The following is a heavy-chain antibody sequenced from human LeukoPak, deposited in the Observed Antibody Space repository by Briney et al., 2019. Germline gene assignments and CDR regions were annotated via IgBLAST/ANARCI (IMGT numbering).Heavy chain of an antibody. CDR1: GASLSSSSYF. V-gene: IGHV4-39*07. D-gene: IGHD6-13*01. CDR2: IYYSGTT. Sequence: SETLSLTCTVSGASLSSSSYFWGWIRQPPGMGLEWIGSIYYSGTTYYNPSLNSRVTISVDTSKNQFSLKLSSVTAADTAVYYCARIRYETSSWYTYYYYYMDVWGKGTTVTISS. J-gene: IGHJ6*03. CDR3: ARIRYETSSWYTYYYYYMDV.